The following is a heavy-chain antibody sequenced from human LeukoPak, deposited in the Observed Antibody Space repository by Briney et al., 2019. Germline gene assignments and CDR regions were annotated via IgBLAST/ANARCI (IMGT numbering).Heavy chain of an antibody. Sequence: GGSLRLSCAASGFTVSSNYMSWVRQAPGKGLEWASIIYPGGTTHYADSVKGRFTISRDNSKNTMYLQMNSLRADDTAVYYCARAQKGYYFDYWGQGTLVTVSS. CDR3: ARAQKGYYFDY. V-gene: IGHV3-53*01. CDR1: GFTVSSNY. J-gene: IGHJ4*02. CDR2: IYPGGTT.